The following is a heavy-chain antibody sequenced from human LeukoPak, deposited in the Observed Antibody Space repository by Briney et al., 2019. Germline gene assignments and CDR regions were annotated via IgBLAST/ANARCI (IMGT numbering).Heavy chain of an antibody. CDR3: ARGIGRSSGNLFDY. CDR2: IYYSGST. CDR1: GASVSNYY. D-gene: IGHD1-26*01. V-gene: IGHV4-59*02. Sequence: SETLSLTCAVSGASVSNYYWSWIRQPPGKGLEWIGYIYYSGSTNYNPSLKSRVTISVDTSKNQFSLKLSSVTAADTAVYYCARGIGRSSGNLFDYWGQGTLVTVSS. J-gene: IGHJ4*02.